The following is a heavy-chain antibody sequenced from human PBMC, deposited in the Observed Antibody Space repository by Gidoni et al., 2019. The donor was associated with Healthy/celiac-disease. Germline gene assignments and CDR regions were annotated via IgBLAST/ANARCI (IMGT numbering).Heavy chain of an antibody. CDR1: GFTFRSYA. CDR2: ISYDGSNK. V-gene: IGHV3-30-3*01. J-gene: IGHJ4*02. Sequence: QVQLVESGGGVVQPGRSLRLSCAASGFTFRSYAMHWVRQAPGKGLEWVAVISYDGSNKYYADSVKGRFTISRDNSKNTLYLQMNSLRAEDTAVYYCARDLYGAAAGSFDYWGQGTLVTVSS. CDR3: ARDLYGAAAGSFDY. D-gene: IGHD6-13*01.